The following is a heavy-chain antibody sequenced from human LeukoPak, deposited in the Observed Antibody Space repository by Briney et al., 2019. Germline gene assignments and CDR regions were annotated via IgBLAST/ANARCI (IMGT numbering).Heavy chain of an antibody. D-gene: IGHD3-22*01. CDR3: ARALKYYDSSGYYLRADAFDI. Sequence: ASVKVSCKASGYIFTSYYMHWVRQAPGQGLEWMGWINPNSGGTNYAQKFQGRVTMTRDTSISTAYMELSRLRSDDTAVYYCARALKYYDSSGYYLRADAFDIWGQGTMVTVSS. V-gene: IGHV1-2*02. CDR1: GYIFTSYY. J-gene: IGHJ3*02. CDR2: INPNSGGT.